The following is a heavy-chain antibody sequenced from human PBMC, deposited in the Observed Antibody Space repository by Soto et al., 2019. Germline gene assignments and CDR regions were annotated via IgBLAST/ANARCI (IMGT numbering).Heavy chain of an antibody. D-gene: IGHD7-27*01. J-gene: IGHJ3*02. CDR2: IIPSFGTA. Sequence: QVQLVQSGAEVKKPGSSVKVSCKASGGTFSSYAISWVRQAPGQGVEWMGGIIPSFGTANYAQQFQGRVTITADESTSTADMELSSLSSEDTAVYYCARVGIGDACDIWGQGTMFTVSS. V-gene: IGHV1-69*01. CDR1: GGTFSSYA. CDR3: ARVGIGDACDI.